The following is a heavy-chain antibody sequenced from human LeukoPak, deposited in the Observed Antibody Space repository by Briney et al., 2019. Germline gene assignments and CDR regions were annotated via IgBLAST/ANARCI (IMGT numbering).Heavy chain of an antibody. J-gene: IGHJ4*02. D-gene: IGHD5-18*01. Sequence: PGGSLRLSCAASGFTFSNYWMSWVRQAPGKGLEWVANIKQDGSEKNYVDSVKGRFTFSRDNAKNSLYLQMNSLRAEDTAVYYCASEGEFGYGYFYWGQGTLVTVSS. V-gene: IGHV3-7*01. CDR3: ASEGEFGYGYFY. CDR1: GFTFSNYW. CDR2: IKQDGSEK.